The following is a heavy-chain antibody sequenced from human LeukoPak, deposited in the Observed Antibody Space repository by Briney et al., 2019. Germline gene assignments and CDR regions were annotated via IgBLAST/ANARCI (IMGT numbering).Heavy chain of an antibody. J-gene: IGHJ3*02. D-gene: IGHD2-15*01. CDR2: IYYSGST. V-gene: IGHV4-59*01. Sequence: SETLCLTCAASGFSISSYYLSWVRQPPGKGLEWVGYIYYSGSTNYNPSLKSRVTMSVDTSKNQFSLKLNSVTAADTAVYYCARERGDCSGGSCYLSDAFDIWGQGTMVTVSS. CDR1: GFSISSYY. CDR3: ARERGDCSGGSCYLSDAFDI.